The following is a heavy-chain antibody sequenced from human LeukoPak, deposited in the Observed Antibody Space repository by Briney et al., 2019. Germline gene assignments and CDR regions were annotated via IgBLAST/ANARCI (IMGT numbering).Heavy chain of an antibody. D-gene: IGHD6-13*01. J-gene: IGHJ5*02. CDR2: IYNSGST. Sequence: PSETLSLTCTVSGYSISSGYFWGWIRQPPGKGLEWIGTIYNSGSTYYNASLESRVTISVDTSKNQFSLKLSSVTAADTAVYYCARGFHSSSWYVSWFDPWGQGTLVTVSS. V-gene: IGHV4-38-2*02. CDR1: GYSISSGYF. CDR3: ARGFHSSSWYVSWFDP.